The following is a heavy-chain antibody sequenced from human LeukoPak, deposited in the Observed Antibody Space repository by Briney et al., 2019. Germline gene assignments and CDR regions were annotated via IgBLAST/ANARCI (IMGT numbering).Heavy chain of an antibody. Sequence: GGSLRLSCAASGFTFSSYGMHWVRQAPGKGLEWVAFIRYDGSNKYYADSVKGRFTISRDNSKNTLYLQMNSLRAEDTAVYYCATFWGGYGDYVGYFDLWAVAPWSLSPQ. CDR1: GFTFSSYG. V-gene: IGHV3-30*02. D-gene: IGHD4-17*01. CDR2: IRYDGSNK. J-gene: IGHJ2*01. CDR3: ATFWGGYGDYVGYFDL.